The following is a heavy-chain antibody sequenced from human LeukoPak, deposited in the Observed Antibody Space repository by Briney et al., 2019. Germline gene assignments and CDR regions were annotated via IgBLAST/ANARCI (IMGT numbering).Heavy chain of an antibody. J-gene: IGHJ4*02. CDR2: ISSSGSTI. D-gene: IGHD3-22*01. CDR3: ARRVWYYDSSGYYFDY. Sequence: PGGSLRLSCAASGFTFSDYYMSWIRQAPGKGLEWVSYISSSGSTIYYADSVKGRFTISRDNAKNSQYLQMNSLRAEDTAVYYCARRVWYYDSSGYYFDYWGQGTLVTVSS. V-gene: IGHV3-11*01. CDR1: GFTFSDYY.